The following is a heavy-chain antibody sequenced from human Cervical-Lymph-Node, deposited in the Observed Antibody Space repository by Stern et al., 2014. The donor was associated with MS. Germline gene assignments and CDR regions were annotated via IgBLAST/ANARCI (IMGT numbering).Heavy chain of an antibody. J-gene: IGHJ3*02. D-gene: IGHD1-26*01. V-gene: IGHV1-69*11. CDR1: GVTFTSSA. Sequence: QDQLVQSGAEVLEPGSSVKVSCKASGVTFTSSAFGWVRQAPGQGLEWMGGIIPILGPANYAPRFQGRVTITADESTSTLYLELRSLRPDDMAVYYCAKEGSGSSPQAFDIWGQGTMVTVSS. CDR3: AKEGSGSSPQAFDI. CDR2: IIPILGPA.